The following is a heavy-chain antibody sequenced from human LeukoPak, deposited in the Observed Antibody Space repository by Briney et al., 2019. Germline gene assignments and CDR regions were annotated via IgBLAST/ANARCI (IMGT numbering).Heavy chain of an antibody. Sequence: SETLSLTCAVSGYSITTGSYWGWIRQPPGKGLEWIGNFYHSGSTYYNPSLKSRVTISADTSKNQLSLKLTSVTAADTAVYYCAKVGAYGDYARHDYWGQGTLVTVSS. CDR3: AKVGAYGDYARHDY. J-gene: IGHJ4*02. CDR2: FYHSGST. CDR1: GYSITTGSY. V-gene: IGHV4-38-2*01. D-gene: IGHD4-17*01.